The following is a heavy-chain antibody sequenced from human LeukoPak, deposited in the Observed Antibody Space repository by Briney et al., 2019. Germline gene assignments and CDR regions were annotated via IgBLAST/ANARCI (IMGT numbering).Heavy chain of an antibody. CDR1: GFTFSSYS. CDR3: ARDLGYYDSSGYISGAFDI. Sequence: GGSLRLSCAASGFTFSSYSMNWVRQAPGKGLEWVSYISSSSSTIYYADSVKGRFTISRDNAKNSLYLQMNSLRAEDTAVYYCARDLGYYDSSGYISGAFDIWGQGTMVTVSS. J-gene: IGHJ3*02. V-gene: IGHV3-48*04. D-gene: IGHD3-22*01. CDR2: ISSSSSTI.